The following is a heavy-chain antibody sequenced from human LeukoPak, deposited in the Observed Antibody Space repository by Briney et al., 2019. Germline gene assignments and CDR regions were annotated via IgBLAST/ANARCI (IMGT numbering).Heavy chain of an antibody. CDR3: ARMGRGYQDWYFDL. CDR2: INHSSVGR. Sequence: GASVKVSCKASGYTFTNYFVYWVRPAAGQGLEWIGIINHSSVGREYAQKFQRRITMTRDTSTSTVYMELNSLRSDDTAVYYCARMGRGYQDWYFDLWGRGTMITVSS. D-gene: IGHD5-18*01. V-gene: IGHV1-46*01. CDR1: GYTFTNYF. J-gene: IGHJ2*01.